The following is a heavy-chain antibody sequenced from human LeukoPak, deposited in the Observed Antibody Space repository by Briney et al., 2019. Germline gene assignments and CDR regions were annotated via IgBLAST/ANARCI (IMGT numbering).Heavy chain of an antibody. CDR2: IYHSGST. D-gene: IGHD3-10*01. V-gene: IGHV4-30-2*01. CDR1: GGSISSGGYS. CDR3: ASEGSGYFDY. J-gene: IGHJ4*02. Sequence: PSQTLSLTCAVSGGSISSGGYSWSWIRQPPGKGLEWIGYIYHSGSTYYNPSLKSRVTISVDRSKNQFSLNLSSVTAADTAVYSCASEGSGYFDYWGQGTLVTVSS.